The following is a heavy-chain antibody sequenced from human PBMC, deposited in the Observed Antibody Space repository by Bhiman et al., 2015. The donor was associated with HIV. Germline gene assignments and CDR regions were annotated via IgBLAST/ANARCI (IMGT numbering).Heavy chain of an antibody. CDR2: IRYDGSNK. CDR3: AKDRGIVGEGEPFDP. CDR1: GFTFSSYG. J-gene: IGHJ5*02. D-gene: IGHD1-26*01. Sequence: QVQLVESGGGVVQPGGSLRLSCAASGFTFSSYGMHWVRQAPGKGLEWVAFIRYDGSNKYYADSVKGRFTISRDNSKNTLYLQMNSLRAEDTAVYYCAKDRGIVGEGEPFDPWGQGTLVTVSS. V-gene: IGHV3-30*02.